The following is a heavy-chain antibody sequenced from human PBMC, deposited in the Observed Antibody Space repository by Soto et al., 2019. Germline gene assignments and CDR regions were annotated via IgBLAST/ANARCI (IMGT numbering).Heavy chain of an antibody. V-gene: IGHV3-30-3*01. Sequence: SCKASGGTFSSYAMHWVRQAPGKGLEWVAVISYDGSNKYYADSVKGRFTISRDNSKNTLYLQMNSLRAEDTAVYYCARDLRPMVYAITDYSGQGTLVTGSS. CDR1: GGTFSSYA. J-gene: IGHJ4*02. CDR3: ARDLRPMVYAITDY. D-gene: IGHD2-8*01. CDR2: ISYDGSNK.